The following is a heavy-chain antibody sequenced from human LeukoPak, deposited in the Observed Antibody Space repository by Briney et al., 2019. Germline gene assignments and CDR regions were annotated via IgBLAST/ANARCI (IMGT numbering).Heavy chain of an antibody. J-gene: IGHJ4*02. CDR3: ARGVATKTVDY. D-gene: IGHD5-12*01. CDR2: INWNGGST. CDR1: GFTFDDYG. V-gene: IGHV3-20*04. Sequence: GGSLRLSCAASGFTFDDYGMSWVRQAPGKGLEWVSGINWNGGSTGYADSVKGRFTISRDNSKNTLYLQMNSLRAEDTAVYYCARGVATKTVDYWGQGTLVTVSS.